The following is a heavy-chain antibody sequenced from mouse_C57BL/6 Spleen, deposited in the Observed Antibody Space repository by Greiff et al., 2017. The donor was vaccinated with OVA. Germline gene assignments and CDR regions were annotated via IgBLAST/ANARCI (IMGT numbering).Heavy chain of an antibody. CDR3: ARTWTGAWFAY. V-gene: IGHV2-6*01. CDR2: IWGVGST. J-gene: IGHJ3*01. CDR1: GFSLTSYG. Sequence: VKLVESGPGLVAPSQSLSITCTVSGFSLTSYGVDWVRQSPGKGLEWLGVIWGVGSTNYNSALKSRLSISKDNSKSQVFLKMNSLQTDDTAMYYCARTWTGAWFAYWGQGTLVTVSA.